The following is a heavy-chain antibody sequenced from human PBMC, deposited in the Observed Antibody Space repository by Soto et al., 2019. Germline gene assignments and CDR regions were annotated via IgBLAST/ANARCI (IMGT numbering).Heavy chain of an antibody. CDR2: IYYSGST. D-gene: IGHD1-26*01. Sequence: SETLSLTCTVSGGSISSYYWSWVRQPPGKGLEWIGYIYYSGSTNYNPSLKSRVTISVDTSKNQFSLKLSSVTAADTAVYYCARGYSGSYFDYWGRGTLVTVSS. V-gene: IGHV4-59*01. CDR1: GGSISSYY. J-gene: IGHJ4*02. CDR3: ARGYSGSYFDY.